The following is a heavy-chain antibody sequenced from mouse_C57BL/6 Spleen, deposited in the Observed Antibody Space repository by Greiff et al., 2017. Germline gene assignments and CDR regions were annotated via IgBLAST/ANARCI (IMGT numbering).Heavy chain of an antibody. J-gene: IGHJ2*01. V-gene: IGHV1-52*01. CDR2: IDPSDSET. CDR1: GYTFTSYW. CDR3: AREGITTVYFDY. Sequence: VKLQQPGAELVRPGSSVKLSCKASGYTFTSYWMHWVKQRPIQGLEWIGNIDPSDSETHYNQKFKDKATLTVDKSSSTAYMQLSSLTSEDSAVYYCAREGITTVYFDYWGQGTTLTVSS. D-gene: IGHD1-1*01.